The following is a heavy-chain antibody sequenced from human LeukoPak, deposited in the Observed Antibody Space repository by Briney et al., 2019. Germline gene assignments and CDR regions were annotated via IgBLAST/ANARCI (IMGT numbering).Heavy chain of an antibody. CDR2: ISAYNGNT. CDR3: ARVPKSYSSSWYDTDYYFDY. D-gene: IGHD6-13*01. V-gene: IGHV1-18*01. CDR1: GYTFTSYG. J-gene: IGHJ4*02. Sequence: ASVKVSCKASGYTFTSYGISWVRRAPGQGLEWMGWISAYNGNTNYAQKLQGRVTMTRDTSISTAYMELSRLRSDDTAVYYCARVPKSYSSSWYDTDYYFDYWGQGTLVTVSS.